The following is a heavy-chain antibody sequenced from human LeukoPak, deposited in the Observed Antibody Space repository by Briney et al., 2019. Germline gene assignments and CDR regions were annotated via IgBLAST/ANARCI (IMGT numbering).Heavy chain of an antibody. CDR2: ISSSGSTI. Sequence: PGGSLRLSCAASGFTFSNYYMSWIRQAPGKGLEWVSYISSSGSTIYYADSVKGRFTISRDNAKNSLYLQMNSLRAEDTAVYYCARDLTYYTSGTAGYWGQGTLVTVSS. CDR1: GFTFSNYY. V-gene: IGHV3-11*01. J-gene: IGHJ4*02. CDR3: ARDLTYYTSGTAGY. D-gene: IGHD3-10*01.